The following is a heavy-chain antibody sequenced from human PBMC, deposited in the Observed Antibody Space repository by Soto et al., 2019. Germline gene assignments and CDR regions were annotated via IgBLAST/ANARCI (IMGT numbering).Heavy chain of an antibody. CDR3: ARVAEMGTLTKGYYYYMDV. Sequence: QVQLVQSGAEMKKPGSSVKVSCKASRDTISNHTISWVRRAPGQGLEWMGRIIPILGVANYAQKFQGRVTITADKSTSTAYMELSSLRSADTAVYYCARVAEMGTLTKGYYYYMDVWGKGTTVTVSS. CDR2: IIPILGVA. CDR1: RDTISNHT. J-gene: IGHJ6*03. V-gene: IGHV1-69*04. D-gene: IGHD1-1*01.